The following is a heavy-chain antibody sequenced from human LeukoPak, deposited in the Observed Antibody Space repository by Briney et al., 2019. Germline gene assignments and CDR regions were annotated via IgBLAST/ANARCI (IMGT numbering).Heavy chain of an antibody. J-gene: IGHJ4*02. CDR2: INPNIDDT. V-gene: IGHV1-2*02. CDR3: ARGDSSSWFYFDY. Sequence: ASVKVSCKASGYTFTGHYMHWVRQAPGQGLEWMGWINPNIDDTNYAQKFQGRITMTRDTSISTAYMELSSPRSDDTATYYCARGDSSSWFYFDYWGQGTLVTVSS. CDR1: GYTFTGHY. D-gene: IGHD6-13*01.